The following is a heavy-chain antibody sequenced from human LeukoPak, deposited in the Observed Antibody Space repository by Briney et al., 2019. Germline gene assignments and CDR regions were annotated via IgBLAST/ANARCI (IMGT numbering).Heavy chain of an antibody. CDR1: GGSMSNYY. CDR2: VFYSGST. Sequence: SETLSLTCTVSGGSMSNYYWSWIRQPPGKGLEYIGYVFYSGSTDYNPSLKSRVTISIDPSKSLFSLKLSSVTAVDTAVYYCARVRGDMRPTDDRPFDYWGQGTLVTVSS. V-gene: IGHV4-59*01. J-gene: IGHJ4*02. CDR3: ARVRGDMRPTDDRPFDY. D-gene: IGHD3-9*01.